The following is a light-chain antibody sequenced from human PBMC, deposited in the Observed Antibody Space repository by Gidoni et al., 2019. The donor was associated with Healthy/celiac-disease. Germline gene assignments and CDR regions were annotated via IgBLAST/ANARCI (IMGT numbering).Light chain of an antibody. V-gene: IGKV1-8*01. CDR3: QQYYSYPYT. J-gene: IGKJ2*01. CDR2: AAS. Sequence: AIRMTESPSAFSASTGDRVTITCRASQGISSYLACYQQKPGKAPKLLIYAASTLQSGVPSMFSGSGSGTDFTLTISCLQSEDFATYYCQQYYSYPYTFGPGTKLEIK. CDR1: QGISSY.